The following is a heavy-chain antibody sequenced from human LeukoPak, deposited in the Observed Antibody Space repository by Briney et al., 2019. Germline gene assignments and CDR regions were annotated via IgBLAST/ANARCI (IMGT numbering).Heavy chain of an antibody. D-gene: IGHD2-2*01. Sequence: SVKVSCKASGGTFSSYAISLVRQAPGQGLEWMGGIIPIFGTANYAQKFQGRVTITADESTSTAYMELSSLRSEDTAVYYCARGLLGYCSSTSCSEMGDAFDIWGQGTMVTVSS. V-gene: IGHV1-69*13. CDR2: IIPIFGTA. CDR3: ARGLLGYCSSTSCSEMGDAFDI. J-gene: IGHJ3*02. CDR1: GGTFSSYA.